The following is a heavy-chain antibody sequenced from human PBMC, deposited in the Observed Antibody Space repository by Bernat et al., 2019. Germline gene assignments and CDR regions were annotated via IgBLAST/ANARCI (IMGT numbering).Heavy chain of an antibody. J-gene: IGHJ6*02. V-gene: IGHV4-4*02. Sequence: QVQLQESGPGLVKPSETLSLTCDVSGPPINSYCWRWVRQPPGKGLEWIGEIEHGGATNYNPSLKSRVTISVDKSKNQFSLKLSSVTDADTALYYCARNGAYCIEVWGQGTTVTVS. CDR3: ARNGAYCIEV. CDR1: GPPINSYC. CDR2: IEHGGAT. D-gene: IGHD2-21*01.